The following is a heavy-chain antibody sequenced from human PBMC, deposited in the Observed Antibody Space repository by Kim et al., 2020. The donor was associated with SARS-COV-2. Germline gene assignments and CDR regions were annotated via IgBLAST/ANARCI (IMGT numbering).Heavy chain of an antibody. V-gene: IGHV4-59*08. CDR3: ARHYIDDGSSWYPPPDY. CDR1: GGSISSYY. CDR2: IYYSGST. Sequence: SETLSLTCTVSGGSISSYYWSWIRQPPGKGLEWIGYIYYSGSTNYIPSLKSRVTISVDTSKNQFSLKLSSVTAADTAVYYCARHYIDDGSSWYPPPDYWGQGTLVTVSS. J-gene: IGHJ4*02. D-gene: IGHD6-13*01.